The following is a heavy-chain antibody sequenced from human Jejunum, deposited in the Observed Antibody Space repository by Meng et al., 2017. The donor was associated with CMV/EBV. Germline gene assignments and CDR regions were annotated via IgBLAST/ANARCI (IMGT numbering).Heavy chain of an antibody. D-gene: IGHD5-12*01. CDR3: ATADEYAIKY. CDR1: GGSFSPYT. Sequence: QVQLKEWGAGLLKPSETRSPTCTLSGGSFSPYTWSWIRQAPGKGLEWIAEIDHLRRTNFNPSLKSRVSISRDTSRDQFSLRLNSVTAADTAVYYCATADEYAIKYWGQGTLVTVSS. CDR2: IDHLRRT. V-gene: IGHV4-34*01. J-gene: IGHJ4*02.